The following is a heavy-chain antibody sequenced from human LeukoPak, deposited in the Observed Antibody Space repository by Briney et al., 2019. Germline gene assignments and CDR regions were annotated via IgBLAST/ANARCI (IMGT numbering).Heavy chain of an antibody. CDR1: GFTFSSYG. Sequence: GGSLRLSCAASGFTFSSYGMHWVRQAPGKGLEWVAVIWYDGGNKYYADSVKGRFTISRDNSKNTLYLQMNSLRAEDTAVYYCARDPAYDFGDQVLDYWGQGTLVTVSS. J-gene: IGHJ4*02. D-gene: IGHD3-3*01. CDR2: IWYDGGNK. V-gene: IGHV3-33*01. CDR3: ARDPAYDFGDQVLDY.